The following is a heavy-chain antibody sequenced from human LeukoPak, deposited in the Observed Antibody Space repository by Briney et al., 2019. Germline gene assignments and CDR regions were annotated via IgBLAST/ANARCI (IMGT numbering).Heavy chain of an antibody. CDR1: GYAINSGYY. D-gene: IGHD4-17*01. Sequence: PSETLSLTCAVSGYAINSGYYWGWIRQPPGKGLECIGSIHHSGSTYYNPSLKSRVTISVDTSKNQFSLKLTPVTAADTAVYYCARYGHEFESWGQGTLVTVSS. V-gene: IGHV4-38-2*01. J-gene: IGHJ4*02. CDR3: ARYGHEFES. CDR2: IHHSGST.